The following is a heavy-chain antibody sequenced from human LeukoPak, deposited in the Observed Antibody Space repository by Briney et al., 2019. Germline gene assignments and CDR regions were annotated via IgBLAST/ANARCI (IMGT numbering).Heavy chain of an antibody. J-gene: IGHJ4*02. V-gene: IGHV1-69*05. D-gene: IGHD2-2*01. Sequence: GASVKVSCKASGYTFNTYGITWVRQAPGQGLEWMGGIIPIFGTANYAQKFQGRVTITTDESTSTAYMELSSLRSEDTAVYYCARAAGCSSTSCYPHFDYWGQGTLVTVSS. CDR3: ARAAGCSSTSCYPHFDY. CDR1: GYTFNTYG. CDR2: IIPIFGTA.